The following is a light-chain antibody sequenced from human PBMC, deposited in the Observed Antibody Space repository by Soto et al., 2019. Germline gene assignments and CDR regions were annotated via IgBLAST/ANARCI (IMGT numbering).Light chain of an antibody. J-gene: IGKJ1*01. CDR1: QSVSSY. Sequence: DIELTQSPSSLSASVGERVTITCRASQSVSSYLTWYQQKPGKAPKLLIYGASSMASGVPSRFSGSGSGTDFTLTISRLEPEDFAIYYCQQSGSTPWTFGQGTKVDIK. CDR2: GAS. CDR3: QQSGSTPWT. V-gene: IGKV1-39*01.